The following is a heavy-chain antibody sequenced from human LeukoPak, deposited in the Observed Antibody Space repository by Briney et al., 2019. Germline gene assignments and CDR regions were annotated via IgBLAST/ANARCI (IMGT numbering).Heavy chain of an antibody. CDR2: IYYSGST. J-gene: IGHJ4*02. D-gene: IGHD4-23*01. V-gene: IGHV4-59*08. CDR1: GGTISSYY. CDR3: ARHRYSGNSPPYYFDY. Sequence: SETLSLTCAVSGGTISSYYWSWVRQAPGKGLEWIGYIYYSGSTNYNPSLKSRVTISVDTSKNQFSLKLSSVTAADTAVYYCARHRYSGNSPPYYFDYWGQGTLITVSS.